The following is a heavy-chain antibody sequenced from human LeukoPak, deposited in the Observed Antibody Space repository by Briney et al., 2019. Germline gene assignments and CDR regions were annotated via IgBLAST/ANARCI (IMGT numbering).Heavy chain of an antibody. Sequence: GRSLRLSCAASGFTFSSYAMHWVRQAPGKGLERVAVISYDGSNKYYADSVKGRFTISRDNSKNTLYLQMNSLRAEDTAVYYCARDHIVATIALDYWGQGTLVTVSS. CDR2: ISYDGSNK. D-gene: IGHD5-12*01. CDR1: GFTFSSYA. V-gene: IGHV3-30*04. CDR3: ARDHIVATIALDY. J-gene: IGHJ4*02.